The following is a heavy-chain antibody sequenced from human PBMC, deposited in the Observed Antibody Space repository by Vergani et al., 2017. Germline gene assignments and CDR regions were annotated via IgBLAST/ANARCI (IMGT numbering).Heavy chain of an antibody. CDR2: INHSGNT. V-gene: IGHV4-34*01. J-gene: IGHJ6*03. Sequence: QVQLQQWGAGLLKPSETLSLTCAVYGGSFSGYYWSWIRQPPGKGLEWIGEINHSGNTNYNPSLKSRVTISVDTSKNQFSLTLNSVTATDTAIYFCARVNTETNGHLYYYYYMDVWGQGTAVTVS. CDR1: GGSFSGYY. CDR3: ARVNTETNGHLYYYYYMDV. D-gene: IGHD4-11*01.